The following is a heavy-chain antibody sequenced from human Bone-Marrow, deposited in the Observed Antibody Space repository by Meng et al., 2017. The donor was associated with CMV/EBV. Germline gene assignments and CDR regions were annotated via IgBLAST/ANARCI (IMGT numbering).Heavy chain of an antibody. V-gene: IGHV3-21*01. D-gene: IGHD5-12*01. CDR1: GVSVNSGSYY. Sequence: ETLSLTCSVSGVSVNSGSYYWNWVRQAPGKGLEWVSSISSSSSYIYYADSVKGRFTISRDNAKNSLYLQMNSLRAEDTAVYYCARRARDIVATGFDYWGQGTLVTVSS. CDR2: ISSSSSYI. CDR3: ARRARDIVATGFDY. J-gene: IGHJ4*02.